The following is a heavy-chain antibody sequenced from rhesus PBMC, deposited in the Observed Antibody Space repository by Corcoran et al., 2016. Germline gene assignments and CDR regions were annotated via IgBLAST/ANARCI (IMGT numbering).Heavy chain of an antibody. D-gene: IGHD6-25*01. CDR2: IFGSIGSP. CDR1: GGSISGGYG. CDR3: ARGGRQLEIVFDY. V-gene: IGHV4S7*01. Sequence: QLQLQESGPGLVKPSETLSLTCAVSGGSISGGYGWSWIRQPPGKGLEWIGHIFGSIGSPSYNPSLKSRVTISTDTAKNQVSLKLSAVTAADTAVYDCARGGRQLEIVFDYWGQGVLVTVSS. J-gene: IGHJ4*01.